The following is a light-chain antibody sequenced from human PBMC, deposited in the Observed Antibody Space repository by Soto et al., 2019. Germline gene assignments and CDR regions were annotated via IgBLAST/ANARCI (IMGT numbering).Light chain of an antibody. CDR2: AAS. CDR3: QRYNSNPWT. CDR1: QSVNGW. Sequence: DIQMTQSPSTLSASVGDRVTITCRASQSVNGWLAWYQQKPGKAPKLLIYAASNLESGVPSRFSGSGSGTEFTLTISSLQXDDSATYYCQRYNSNPWTFGQGTKVEVK. J-gene: IGKJ1*01. V-gene: IGKV1-5*01.